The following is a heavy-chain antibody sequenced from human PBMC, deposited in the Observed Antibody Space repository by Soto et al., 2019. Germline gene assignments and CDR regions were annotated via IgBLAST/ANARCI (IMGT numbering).Heavy chain of an antibody. D-gene: IGHD3-22*01. CDR1: GGSIISVHW. V-gene: IGHV4-4*02. CDR3: ARDGSSLHSSGYMDY. Sequence: LETLSLTCAVSGGSIISVHWWSWVRQPPGKGLEWIGEIYHSGSTNYNPSLKSRVTISVDTSKNQFSLKLSSVTAADTAVYYCARDGSSLHSSGYMDYWGQGTLVTVSS. CDR2: IYHSGST. J-gene: IGHJ4*02.